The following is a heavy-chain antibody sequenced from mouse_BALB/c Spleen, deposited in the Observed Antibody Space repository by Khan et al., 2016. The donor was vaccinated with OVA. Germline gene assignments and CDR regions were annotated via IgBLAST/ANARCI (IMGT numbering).Heavy chain of an antibody. Sequence: QVQLQQSGAELAKPGASVKMSCKASGYTFINYWILWVKQRPGQGLEWIGYINPSTGYTEYNQNFKDKATLTADKSSSTAYMQLSSLTSEDSAVYYCARGGLRLYFDYWGQGTTLTVSS. CDR1: GYTFINYW. D-gene: IGHD1-1*01. CDR2: INPSTGYT. J-gene: IGHJ2*01. V-gene: IGHV1-7*01. CDR3: ARGGLRLYFDY.